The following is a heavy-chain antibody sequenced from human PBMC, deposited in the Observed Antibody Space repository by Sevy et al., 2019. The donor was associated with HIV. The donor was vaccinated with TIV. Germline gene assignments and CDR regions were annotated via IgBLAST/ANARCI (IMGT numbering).Heavy chain of an antibody. J-gene: IGHJ2*01. D-gene: IGHD3-9*01. CDR2: ISGSGGST. V-gene: IGHV3-23*01. CDR1: GFTFSSYA. CDR3: AKDRYDILTGQDWYFDL. Sequence: GGALRLSCAASGFTFSSYAMSWVRQAPGKGLEWVSAISGSGGSTYYADSVKGRFTISRDNSKNTLYLQMNSLRAEDTAVYYCAKDRYDILTGQDWYFDLWGRGTLVTVSS.